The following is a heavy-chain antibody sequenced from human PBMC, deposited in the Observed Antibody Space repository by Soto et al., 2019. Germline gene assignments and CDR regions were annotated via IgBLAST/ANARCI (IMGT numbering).Heavy chain of an antibody. Sequence: QITLKESGPTLVKPTQTLTLTCTFSEFSLTTSGVGVGWIRQPPGKALEWLAVIYWDDSKHYSPSLKSRLTITKDTSKNPVVLTMTKMDPVDTATYYCTHKGYGDYPLDYWGQGTRVTVSS. D-gene: IGHD4-17*01. CDR3: THKGYGDYPLDY. J-gene: IGHJ4*02. CDR2: IYWDDSK. CDR1: EFSLTTSGVG. V-gene: IGHV2-5*02.